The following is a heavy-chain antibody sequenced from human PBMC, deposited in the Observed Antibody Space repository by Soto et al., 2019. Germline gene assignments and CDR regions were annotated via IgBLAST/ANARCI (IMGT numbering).Heavy chain of an antibody. CDR1: GGTLSSYA. D-gene: IGHD3-22*01. J-gene: IGHJ3*02. CDR3: ARGGYSITMIVVVIKARAFEI. CDR2: IIPIFGTA. V-gene: IGHV1-69*06. Sequence: SVKVSCKASGGTLSSYAISWVRQAPGQGLEWMGGIIPIFGTANYARKCQGRVTITADKSTSTAYMELSSLRSEDTAVYYCARGGYSITMIVVVIKARAFEIWGQGTMVTVSS.